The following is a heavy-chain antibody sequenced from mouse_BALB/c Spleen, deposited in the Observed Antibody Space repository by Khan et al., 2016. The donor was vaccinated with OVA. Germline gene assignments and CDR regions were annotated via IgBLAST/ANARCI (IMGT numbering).Heavy chain of an antibody. Sequence: QVQLQQSGAELVKPGASVKLSCKASGYTFSTYDINWVRQRPEQGLEWIGWIFPGDNSTKYNEKFKGKATLTTDKSSGTAYMQLSRLTSEDSAVYFCARHYYDSNLYWFFDVWGAGTTVTVSS. D-gene: IGHD1-1*01. CDR1: GYTFSTYD. V-gene: IGHV1-85*01. J-gene: IGHJ1*01. CDR3: ARHYYDSNLYWFFDV. CDR2: IFPGDNST.